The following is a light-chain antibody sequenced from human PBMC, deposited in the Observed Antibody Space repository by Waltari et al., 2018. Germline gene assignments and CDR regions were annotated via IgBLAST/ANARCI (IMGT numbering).Light chain of an antibody. J-gene: IGKJ2*01. CDR2: ATS. V-gene: IGKV3-20*01. CDR1: QSVSSSY. CDR3: QQYGGSPLYT. Sequence: EIVLTQSPGTLSLSPGQSATLSCRISQSVSSSYLGWYQQTPGQAPRLLIYATSSRAAGIPDKFSASASGTDVTLTISRLEPEDFAVYYCQQYGGSPLYTFGQGTKLEI.